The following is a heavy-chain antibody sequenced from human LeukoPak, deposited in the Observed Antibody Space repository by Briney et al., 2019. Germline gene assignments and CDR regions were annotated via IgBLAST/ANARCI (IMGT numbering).Heavy chain of an antibody. Sequence: ASVNVSCKASGYTFTSYDINWVRQATGQGHEWMGWMNTNSGNTAYAQKFQGRVTMTSNTSISTAYMEVTSLKSEDTAVYYCARGAPGSYCSGGSCPYFDFWGQGTLATVSS. D-gene: IGHD2-15*01. CDR3: ARGAPGSYCSGGSCPYFDF. J-gene: IGHJ4*02. CDR1: GYTFTSYD. V-gene: IGHV1-8*01. CDR2: MNTNSGNT.